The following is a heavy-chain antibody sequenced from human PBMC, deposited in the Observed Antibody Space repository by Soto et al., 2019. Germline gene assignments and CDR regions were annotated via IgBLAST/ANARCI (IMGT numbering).Heavy chain of an antibody. D-gene: IGHD3-10*01. V-gene: IGHV4-34*01. CDR1: GGSFTGYY. CDR3: ARGRVHLAPGTRLRYYAMDV. CDR2: INHGGAT. J-gene: IGHJ6*02. Sequence: QVQLHQWGAGLLRPAETLSLTCAINGGSFTGYYWSWIRQAPGEALEWIGEINHGGATNVHPSLKSRILISMDASKNQFSVNLTSVSAADTAMYFCARGRVHLAPGTRLRYYAMDVWGQGIAVIISS.